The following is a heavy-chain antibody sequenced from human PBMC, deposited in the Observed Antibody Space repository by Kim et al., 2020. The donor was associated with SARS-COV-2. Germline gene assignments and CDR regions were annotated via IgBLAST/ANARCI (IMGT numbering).Heavy chain of an antibody. Sequence: QEFQGRVTITADESTSTAYMELSSLRSEDTAVYYCASSRRSTMVRGVIDYWGQGTLVTVSS. J-gene: IGHJ4*02. V-gene: IGHV1-69*01. D-gene: IGHD3-10*01. CDR3: ASSRRSTMVRGVIDY.